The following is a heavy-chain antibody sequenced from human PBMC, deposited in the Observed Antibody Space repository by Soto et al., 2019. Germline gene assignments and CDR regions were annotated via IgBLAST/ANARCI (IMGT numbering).Heavy chain of an antibody. CDR3: ASHGAYSTSVYYYYGMDV. J-gene: IGHJ6*02. CDR1: GGAINSTVYY. CDR2: SNYGGPT. V-gene: IGHV4-39*01. D-gene: IGHD6-13*01. Sequence: SETLSLTCTASGGAINSTVYYWGWIRQPPGKGLEWIGSSNYGGPTYYSPSLQSRVTISLDTAKNHFSLYLRSVTAADTAVYYCASHGAYSTSVYYYYGMDVWGQGTTVTVSS.